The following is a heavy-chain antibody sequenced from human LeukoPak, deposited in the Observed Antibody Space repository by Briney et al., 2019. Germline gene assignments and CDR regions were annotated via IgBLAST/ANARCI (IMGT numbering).Heavy chain of an antibody. Sequence: ASVKVSCKASGYTFTSYAMNWVRQAPGQGLEWMGWINTNNGNPTYAQGFTGRFVFSLDTSVSTAYLQISSLKAEDTAVYYCARGGAHYDYVWGSYRTFYYFDYWGQGTLVTVSS. V-gene: IGHV7-4-1*02. CDR3: ARGGAHYDYVWGSYRTFYYFDY. J-gene: IGHJ4*02. CDR2: INTNNGNP. CDR1: GYTFTSYA. D-gene: IGHD3-16*02.